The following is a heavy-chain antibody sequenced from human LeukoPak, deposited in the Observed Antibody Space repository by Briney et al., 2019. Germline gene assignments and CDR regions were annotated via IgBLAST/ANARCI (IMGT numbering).Heavy chain of an antibody. D-gene: IGHD3-9*01. CDR2: IYYSGST. J-gene: IGHJ4*02. CDR3: ARVERPYDILTGYSPYFDY. CDR1: GGSISSSSYY. V-gene: IGHV4-39*07. Sequence: PSETLSLTCTVSGGSISSSSYYWGCIRQPPGRGLECIGSIYYSGSTYYNPSLKSRVTISVDTSKHQFSLKLSSVTAADTAVYYCARVERPYDILTGYSPYFDYWGQGTLVTVSS.